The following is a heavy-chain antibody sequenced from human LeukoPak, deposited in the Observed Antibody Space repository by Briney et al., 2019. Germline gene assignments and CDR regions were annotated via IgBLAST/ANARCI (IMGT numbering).Heavy chain of an antibody. Sequence: GGSLRLSCAASEFTFSAYWMSWVRQAPGKGLEWVAVISYDGSNKYYADSVKGRFTISGDKSKNTLYLQMNSLRPEDTAFYYCARGPGPIAGAKNPFDIWGQGTMVTVSS. CDR2: ISYDGSNK. J-gene: IGHJ3*02. CDR3: ARGPGPIAGAKNPFDI. CDR1: EFTFSAYW. V-gene: IGHV3-30*01. D-gene: IGHD1-26*01.